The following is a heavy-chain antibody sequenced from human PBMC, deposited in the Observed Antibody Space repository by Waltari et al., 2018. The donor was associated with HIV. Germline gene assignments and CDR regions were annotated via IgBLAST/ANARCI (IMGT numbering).Heavy chain of an antibody. J-gene: IGHJ6*02. D-gene: IGHD2-15*01. V-gene: IGHV1-3*04. CDR1: GYNFITSA. CDR2: ITTVNGNT. CDR3: ARERKVVGASPYYGLDV. Sequence: QVLLVQSGAEVKKPGASVRVSCKASGYNFITSAIHWVRQAPGQRLEWMGCITTVNGNTKYSQKLQGRVTITRDTSTTTAHMELSRLRSEDTAIYYCARERKVVGASPYYGLDVWAKGPRSPSP.